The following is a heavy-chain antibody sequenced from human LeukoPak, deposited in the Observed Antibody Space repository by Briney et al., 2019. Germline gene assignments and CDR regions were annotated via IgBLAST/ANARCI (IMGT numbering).Heavy chain of an antibody. CDR3: AKDYGSSSTNWFDP. D-gene: IGHD6-6*01. J-gene: IGHJ5*02. CDR2: ISGGGGST. Sequence: GGSLRLSCAASGFAFSTYIMSWVRQAPGKGLEWVSAISGGGGSTYYADSVKGRFTISRDNSKNTLYLQMNSLRAEDTAVYYCAKDYGSSSTNWFDPWGQGTLVTVSS. V-gene: IGHV3-23*01. CDR1: GFAFSTYI.